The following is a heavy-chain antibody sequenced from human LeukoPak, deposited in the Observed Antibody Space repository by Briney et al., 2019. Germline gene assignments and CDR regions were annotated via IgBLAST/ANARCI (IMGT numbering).Heavy chain of an antibody. Sequence: GGSLRLSCAASGFTFSRCAMNWVRQAPGKGLEWVSAVSGRDSTSYTDSVKGRFTISRDNSKNTLYLQMNSLRAEDTAVYYCARLIVGATKSGVVDYWGQGTLVTVSS. CDR3: ARLIVGATKSGVVDY. CDR1: GFTFSRCA. CDR2: VSGRDST. V-gene: IGHV3-23*01. D-gene: IGHD1-26*01. J-gene: IGHJ4*02.